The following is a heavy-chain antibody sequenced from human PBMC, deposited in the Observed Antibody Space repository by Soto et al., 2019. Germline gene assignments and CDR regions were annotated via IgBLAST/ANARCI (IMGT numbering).Heavy chain of an antibody. CDR2: IYWDDDK. CDR3: AHVYGGYDNFDY. V-gene: IGHV2-5*02. J-gene: IGHJ4*02. D-gene: IGHD5-12*01. Sequence: QITLKESDPTLVKPTQTLTLTCTFSGFSLSTSGVGVGWIRQPPGKALEWLALIYWDDDKRYSPSLKSRLTITKDTSKNPVVLTMTNMDPVDTATYYCAHVYGGYDNFDYWGQGTLVTVSS. CDR1: GFSLSTSGVG.